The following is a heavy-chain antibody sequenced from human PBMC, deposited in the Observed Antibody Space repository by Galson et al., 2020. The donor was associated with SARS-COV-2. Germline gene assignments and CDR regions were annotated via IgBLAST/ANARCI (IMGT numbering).Heavy chain of an antibody. Sequence: GESLKISCKGSGYSFTSYWIGWVRQMPGKGLEWMGIIYPGDSDTRYSPSFQGQVTISADKSISTAYLQWSSLKASDTAMYYCAHLGWIQLWPGTHDAFDIWGQGTMVTVSS. J-gene: IGHJ3*02. V-gene: IGHV5-51*01. CDR1: GYSFTSYW. CDR2: IYPGDSDT. D-gene: IGHD5-18*01. CDR3: AHLGWIQLWPGTHDAFDI.